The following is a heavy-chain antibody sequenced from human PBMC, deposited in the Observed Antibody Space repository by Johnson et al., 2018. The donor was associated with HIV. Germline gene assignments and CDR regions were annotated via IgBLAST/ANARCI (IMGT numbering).Heavy chain of an antibody. J-gene: IGHJ3*02. CDR3: ASLINAFDI. CDR2: INQDGRNK. V-gene: IGHV3-7*02. D-gene: IGHD3-16*01. CDR1: GFTFSSYW. Sequence: VQLVESGGGLVQSGGSLRLSCAVSGFTFSSYWMNWVRQAPGKGLEWVANINQDGRNKYYVDSVKGRFTISRDNAKNSLYLQMHRLRVEDTDVYYGASLINAFDIWGQGTMVTVSS.